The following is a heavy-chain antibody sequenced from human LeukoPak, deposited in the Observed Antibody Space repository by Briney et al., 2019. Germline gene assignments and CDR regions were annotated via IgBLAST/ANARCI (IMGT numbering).Heavy chain of an antibody. CDR2: INPNSGGT. V-gene: IGHV1-2*02. CDR3: ARGLVAVAGHYYYYYGMDV. D-gene: IGHD6-19*01. J-gene: IGHJ6*02. CDR1: GYTFTGYY. Sequence: ASVKVSCKASGYTFTGYYMHWVRQAPGQGLEWMGWINPNSGGTNYAQKFQGRVTMTRNTSISTAYMELSSLRSEDTAVYYCARGLVAVAGHYYYYYGMDVWGQGTTVTVSS.